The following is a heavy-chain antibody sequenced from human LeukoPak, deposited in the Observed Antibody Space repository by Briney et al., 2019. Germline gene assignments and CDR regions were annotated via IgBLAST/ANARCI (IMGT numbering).Heavy chain of an antibody. V-gene: IGHV1-69*13. J-gene: IGHJ4*02. D-gene: IGHD3-22*01. CDR2: IIPIFGTA. CDR3: ARDGYDSSGYYYYFDY. CDR1: GGTFSSYA. Sequence: ASVKVSCKASGGTFSSYAISWVRQAPGQGLEWMGGIIPIFGTANYAQKFQGRVTITADESTSTAYMELSSLRSEDTAVHYCARDGYDSSGYYYYFDYWGQGTLVTVSS.